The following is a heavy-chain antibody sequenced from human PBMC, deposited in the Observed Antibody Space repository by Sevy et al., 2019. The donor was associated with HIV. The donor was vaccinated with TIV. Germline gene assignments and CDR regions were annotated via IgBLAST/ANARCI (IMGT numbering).Heavy chain of an antibody. CDR2: ITRIFKTP. V-gene: IGHV1-69*13. J-gene: IGHJ6*02. D-gene: IGHD2-2*01. Sequence: ASVKVSCKASGGTFSSYSVSWVRQAPGQGLEWMGGITRIFKTPNYAQNFQGRLTISADDSTSVAYMELSSLRSEDTGVYYCATGGGYQLLANYYYAMDVWGQGTTVTVSS. CDR1: GGTFSSYS. CDR3: ATGGGYQLLANYYYAMDV.